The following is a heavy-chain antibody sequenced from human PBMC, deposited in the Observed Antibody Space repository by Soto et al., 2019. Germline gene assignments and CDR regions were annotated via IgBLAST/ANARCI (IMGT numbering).Heavy chain of an antibody. D-gene: IGHD4-17*01. J-gene: IGHJ6*03. CDR2: ISAYNGNT. CDR1: GYTFTSYG. Sequence: ASVKVSCKASGYTFTSYGISWVRQAPGQGLEWMGWISAYNGNTNYAQKLQGRVTMTTDTSTSTAYMELRSLRSEDTAVYYCARFPGLAYYYYMDVWGGGTTVTVSS. CDR3: ARFPGLAYYYYMDV. V-gene: IGHV1-18*01.